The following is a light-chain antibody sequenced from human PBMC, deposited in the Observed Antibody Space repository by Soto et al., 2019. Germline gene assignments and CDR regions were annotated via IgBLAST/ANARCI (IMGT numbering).Light chain of an antibody. J-gene: IGLJ1*01. V-gene: IGLV4-69*02. CDR1: SGHNSYA. Sequence: QPVLTQSPSASASLGASVKLTCTLSSGHNSYAIAWHQQQPEKGPRYVMKINNDGSHIKGDGIPDRFSGSKSGNTASLTISGLQAEDEAEYYCSSYTNINTRACVFGTGTKVTVL. CDR3: SSYTNINTRACV. CDR2: INNDGSH.